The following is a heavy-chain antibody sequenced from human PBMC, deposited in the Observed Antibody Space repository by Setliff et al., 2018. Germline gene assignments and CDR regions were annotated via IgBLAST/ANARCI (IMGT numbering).Heavy chain of an antibody. CDR1: GGSITTSSYS. V-gene: IGHV4-39*01. D-gene: IGHD4-17*01. J-gene: IGHJ4*02. CDR3: ARFYGDYQFDY. CDR2: IYHSGTT. Sequence: PSETLSLTCTVSGGSITTSSYSWGWIRQPPGKGLEWIGNIYHSGTTYYNPSLKSRVTTSIDTSKNQFSLKLISVTAADTAVYYCARFYGDYQFDYWGQGTLVTVSS.